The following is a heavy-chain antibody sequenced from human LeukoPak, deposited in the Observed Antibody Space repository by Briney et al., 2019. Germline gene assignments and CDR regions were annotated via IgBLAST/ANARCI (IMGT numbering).Heavy chain of an antibody. D-gene: IGHD2-21*01. CDR1: GGSISSFY. CDR3: ARGRDGRGAFDI. CDR2: IYYSGST. V-gene: IGHV4-59*08. Sequence: SETLSLTCTVSGGSISSFYWSWIRQPPGKGLEWIGYIYYSGSTNYNPSLKSRVTISVDTSKNQFSLKLSSVTAADTAVYYCARGRDGRGAFDIWGQGTMVTVSS. J-gene: IGHJ3*02.